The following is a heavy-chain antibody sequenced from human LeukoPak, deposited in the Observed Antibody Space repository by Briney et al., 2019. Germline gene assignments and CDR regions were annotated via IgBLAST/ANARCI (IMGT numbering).Heavy chain of an antibody. CDR1: GYTFTSYG. CDR3: ARGGRLGIVGARGGFDY. D-gene: IGHD1-26*01. V-gene: IGHV1-18*01. Sequence: ASVKVSCKASGYTFTSYGISWVRQAPGQGLEWMGWISAYNGNTNYAQKFQGRVTMTRDTSISTAYMELSRLRSDDTAVYYCARGGRLGIVGARGGFDYWGQGTLVTVSS. J-gene: IGHJ4*02. CDR2: ISAYNGNT.